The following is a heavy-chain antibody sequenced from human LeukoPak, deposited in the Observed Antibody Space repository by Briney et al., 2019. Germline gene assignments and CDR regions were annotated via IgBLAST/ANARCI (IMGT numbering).Heavy chain of an antibody. CDR2: IIPIFGTA. Sequence: ASVKVSCKASGGTFISYAISWVRQAPGQGLEWMGGIIPIFGTANYAQKFQGRVTITADESTSTAYMELSSLRSEDTAVYYCARDQNLYYYDSSGYNWFDPWGQGTLVTVSS. CDR3: ARDQNLYYYDSSGYNWFDP. V-gene: IGHV1-69*13. CDR1: GGTFISYA. D-gene: IGHD3-22*01. J-gene: IGHJ5*02.